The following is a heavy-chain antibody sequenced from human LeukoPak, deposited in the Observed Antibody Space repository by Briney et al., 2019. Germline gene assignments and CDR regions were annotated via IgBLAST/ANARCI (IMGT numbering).Heavy chain of an antibody. J-gene: IGHJ4*02. Sequence: SETLSLTCAVYGGSFSGYYWSWIRQPPGKGLEWIGEINHSGSTNYNPSLKSRVTISVDTSKNQFTLKLSSVTAADTAVYYCARGPPHYDYWGQGTLVTVSS. CDR3: ARGPPHYDY. V-gene: IGHV4-34*01. CDR1: GGSFSGYY. CDR2: INHSGST.